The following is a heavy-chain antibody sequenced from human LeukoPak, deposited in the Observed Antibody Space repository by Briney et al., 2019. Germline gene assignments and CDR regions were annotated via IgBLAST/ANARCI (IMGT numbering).Heavy chain of an antibody. J-gene: IGHJ4*02. CDR2: INPNSGGT. V-gene: IGHV1-2*02. Sequence: ASVKVSCKASGYTFTGYYMHRVRQAPGQELEWMGWINPNSGGTNYAQKFQGRVTMTRDTSISTAYMELSRLRSDDTAVYYCAREFQYGSTSPEDYWGQGTLVTVSS. CDR3: AREFQYGSTSPEDY. CDR1: GYTFTGYY. D-gene: IGHD2-2*01.